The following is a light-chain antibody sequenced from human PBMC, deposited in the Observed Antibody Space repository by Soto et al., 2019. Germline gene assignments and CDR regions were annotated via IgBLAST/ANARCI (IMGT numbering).Light chain of an antibody. CDR1: SSDVGGYSY. Sequence: QSALTQPASVSESPGQSITISCTGTSSDVGGYSYVSWYQLHPGKAPKLIIYDVTNRPSGVSNRFSGSKSGNTASLTISGLQAEDESVYYCSSYTGSSTWVFGGGTKLTVL. CDR2: DVT. CDR3: SSYTGSSTWV. J-gene: IGLJ3*02. V-gene: IGLV2-14*03.